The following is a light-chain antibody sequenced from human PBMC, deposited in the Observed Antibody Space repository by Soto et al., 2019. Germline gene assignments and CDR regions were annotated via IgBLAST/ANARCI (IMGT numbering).Light chain of an antibody. V-gene: IGKV1-39*01. CDR2: DAS. CDR1: QSIGSS. Sequence: DIQMPHSPSSLSASVVDRVTITCRAIQSIGSSLNWYQQKPGKAPKFLIYDASSLESGVQSSFRGSGSGTDFTLTISRLQQEDFATIYCLKSYSTPDTFGQGTKMEIK. CDR3: LKSYSTPDT. J-gene: IGKJ2*01.